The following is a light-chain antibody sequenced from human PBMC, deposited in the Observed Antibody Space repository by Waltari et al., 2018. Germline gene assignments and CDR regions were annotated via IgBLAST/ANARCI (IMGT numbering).Light chain of an antibody. CDR2: GYA. Sequence: QSVLTQPPSVSGAPGPRVTISCSGPSSNLGSHHAAHWYQHLPGAAPKLLIYGYAKRPSGVPGRFSGSRSGASASLAIIGLRAEDEADYYCQSYDSSLRGRVFGGGTRLTVL. CDR3: QSYDSSLRGRV. CDR1: SSNLGSHHA. J-gene: IGLJ3*02. V-gene: IGLV1-40*01.